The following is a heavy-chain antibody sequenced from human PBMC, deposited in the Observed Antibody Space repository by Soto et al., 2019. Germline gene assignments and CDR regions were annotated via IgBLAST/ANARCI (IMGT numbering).Heavy chain of an antibody. CDR2: ILSKAGNYAT. V-gene: IGHV3-73*01. J-gene: IGHJ4*02. CDR1: GFIFSGSA. Sequence: QLVESGGGLVQPGGSLKLSCAASGFIFSGSAVHWVRQASGKGLEWVGRILSKAGNYATAYPASMKGRFTISRDDSENTAFLQMNSLKTEDTAVYYCIRGGSPYYYDYWGQGTLVAVSS. CDR3: IRGGSPYYYDY.